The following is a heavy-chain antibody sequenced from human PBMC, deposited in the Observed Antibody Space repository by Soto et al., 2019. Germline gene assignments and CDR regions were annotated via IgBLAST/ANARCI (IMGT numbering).Heavy chain of an antibody. CDR1: GFNFSSYA. CDR3: ARDISTSCCDPYFDY. D-gene: IGHD2-2*01. V-gene: IGHV3-30*04. CDR2: ISYDGSNK. J-gene: IGHJ4*02. Sequence: GGSLRLSCAASGFNFSSYAMHWVRQAPGKGLEWVAVISYDGSNKYYADSVKGRFTISRDNSKNTLYLQMNSRRAEDTAVYYCARDISTSCCDPYFDYWGQGTLVTVSS.